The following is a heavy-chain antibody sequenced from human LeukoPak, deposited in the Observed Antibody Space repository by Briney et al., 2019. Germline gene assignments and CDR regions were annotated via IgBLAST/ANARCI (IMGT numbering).Heavy chain of an antibody. Sequence: SQTLSLTCAVYGGSFSGNYWSWIRQPPGKGLEWIGEINHSGSTNYNPSLKSRVTISVDTSKNQFSLKLSSVTAADTAVYYCARDYYGSGSYYKLAYWGQGTLVTVSS. CDR1: GGSFSGNY. J-gene: IGHJ4*02. CDR2: INHSGST. V-gene: IGHV4-34*01. D-gene: IGHD3-10*01. CDR3: ARDYYGSGSYYKLAY.